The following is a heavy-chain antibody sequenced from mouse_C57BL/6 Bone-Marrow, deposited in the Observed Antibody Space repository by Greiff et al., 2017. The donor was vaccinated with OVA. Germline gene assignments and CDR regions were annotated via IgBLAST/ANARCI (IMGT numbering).Heavy chain of an antibody. D-gene: IGHD2-2*01. CDR1: GYTFTSYG. J-gene: IGHJ3*01. CDR2: IYPRSGNT. CDR3: ARGLWLSWFAY. V-gene: IGHV1-81*01. Sequence: VQLQQSGAELVRPGASVKLSCKASGYTFTSYGISWVKQRTGQGLEWIGEIYPRSGNTYYNEKFKGKATLTADKSSSTAYMELRSLTSEDSAVYFCARGLWLSWFAYWGQGTLVTVSA.